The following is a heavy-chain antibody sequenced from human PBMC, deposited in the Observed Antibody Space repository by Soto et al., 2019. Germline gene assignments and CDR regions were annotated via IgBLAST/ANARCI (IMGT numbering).Heavy chain of an antibody. CDR2: IIPIFGTA. D-gene: IGHD6-13*01. Sequence: SVKVSCKASGGTFSSYAISWVRQAPGQGLEWMGGIIPIFGTANYAQKFQGRVTITADESTSTAYMELSSLRSEDTAVYYCAADLSSSYYYFDYWGQGTLVTVSS. V-gene: IGHV1-69*13. CDR1: GGTFSSYA. J-gene: IGHJ4*02. CDR3: AADLSSSYYYFDY.